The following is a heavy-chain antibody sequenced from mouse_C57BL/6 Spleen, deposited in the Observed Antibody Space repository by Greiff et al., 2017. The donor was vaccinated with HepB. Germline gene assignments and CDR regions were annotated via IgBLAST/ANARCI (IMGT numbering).Heavy chain of an antibody. V-gene: IGHV1-64*01. CDR1: GYTFTSYW. D-gene: IGHD4-1*01. J-gene: IGHJ1*03. CDR3: ARPLSGTSGDPWYFDV. Sequence: VQLQQPGAELVKPGASVKLSCKASGYTFTSYWMHWVKQRPGQGLEWIGMIHPNSGSTNYNEKFKSKATLTVDKSSTTAYMQLSSLTSEDSAVYYCARPLSGTSGDPWYFDVWGTGTTVTVSS. CDR2: IHPNSGST.